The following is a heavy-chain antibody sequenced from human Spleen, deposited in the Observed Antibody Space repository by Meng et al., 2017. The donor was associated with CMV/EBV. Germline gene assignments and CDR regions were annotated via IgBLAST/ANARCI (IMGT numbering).Heavy chain of an antibody. D-gene: IGHD2-15*01. CDR2: IYYSGST. J-gene: IGHJ5*02. CDR3: ARSPLRDRGRKNWFDT. Sequence: QLQLQESGPGLVKPSETLSLTCTVPGGSISSSSYYWGWIRQPPGKGLEWIGSIYYSGSTYYNPSLKSRVTISVDTSKNQFSLKLSSVTAADTAVYYCARSPLRDRGRKNWFDTWGQGTLVTVAS. CDR1: GGSISSSSYY. V-gene: IGHV4-39*07.